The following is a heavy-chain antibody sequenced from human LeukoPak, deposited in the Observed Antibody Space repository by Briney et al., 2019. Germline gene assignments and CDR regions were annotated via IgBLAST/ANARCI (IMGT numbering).Heavy chain of an antibody. CDR3: ARGGPLTYYYDSSGYYGFDY. V-gene: IGHV1-69*05. CDR2: IIPIFGTA. J-gene: IGHJ4*02. D-gene: IGHD3-22*01. Sequence: SVKVSCKASGGTFSSYAISWVRQAPGQGLEWMGRIIPIFGTANYAQKFQGRVTITTDESTGTAYMELSSLRSEDTAVYYCARGGPLTYYYDSSGYYGFDYWGQGTLVTVSS. CDR1: GGTFSSYA.